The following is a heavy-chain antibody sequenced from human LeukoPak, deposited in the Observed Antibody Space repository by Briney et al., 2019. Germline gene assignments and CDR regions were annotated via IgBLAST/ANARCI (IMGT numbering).Heavy chain of an antibody. D-gene: IGHD1-26*01. CDR1: GYSISSGYY. CDR2: IYHSGST. V-gene: IGHV4-38-2*01. J-gene: IGHJ4*02. Sequence: TSESLSLTCAVSGYSISSGYYWGWIRQPPGKGLEWIGSIYHSGSTYYNPSLKSRVTISVDTSKNQFSLKLSSVTAADTAVYYCARHALSVGATDVFDYWGQGTLVTVSS. CDR3: ARHALSVGATDVFDY.